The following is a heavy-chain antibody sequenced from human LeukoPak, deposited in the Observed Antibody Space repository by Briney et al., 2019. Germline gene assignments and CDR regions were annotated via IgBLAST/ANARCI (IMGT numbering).Heavy chain of an antibody. CDR3: ARQAAPYGDQTFDY. CDR2: INHSGST. CDR1: GGSFSGYY. D-gene: IGHD4-17*01. V-gene: IGHV4-34*01. J-gene: IGHJ4*02. Sequence: PSETLSLTCAVYGGSFSGYYWSWIRQPPGKGLEWIGEINHSGSTNYNPSLKSRVTISVDTSKNQFSLKLSSVTAADTAVYYCARQAAPYGDQTFDYWGQGTLVTVSS.